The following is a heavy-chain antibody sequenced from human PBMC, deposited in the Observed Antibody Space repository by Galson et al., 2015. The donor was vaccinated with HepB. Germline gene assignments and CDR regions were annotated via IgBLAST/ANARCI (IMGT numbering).Heavy chain of an antibody. D-gene: IGHD3-10*01. CDR3: ARVRSVGDFDY. V-gene: IGHV3-74*01. J-gene: IGHJ4*02. Sequence: SLRLSCAASGFTFSSYWMHWVRQVPGKGLVWVSRINSDGSSTSYADSVKGRFTISRDNAKNTLYLQLNSLRAEDTAVYYCARVRSVGDFDYWGQGTLVTVSS. CDR2: INSDGSST. CDR1: GFTFSSYW.